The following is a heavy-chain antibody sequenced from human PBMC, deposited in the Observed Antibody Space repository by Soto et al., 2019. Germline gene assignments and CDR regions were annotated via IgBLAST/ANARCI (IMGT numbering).Heavy chain of an antibody. V-gene: IGHV4-39*01. D-gene: IGHD6-19*01. J-gene: IGHJ4*02. CDR2: IYYSGST. CDR3: ARHGGPPAVAGTFVY. CDR1: GGSISSSSYY. Sequence: QLQLQESGPGLVKPSETLSLTCTVSGGSISSSSYYWGWIRQPPGKGLEWIGSIYYSGSTYYNPSLTSRVTISVDTSKNQFSLKLSSVTAADTAVYYGARHGGPPAVAGTFVYWGQGTLVTASS.